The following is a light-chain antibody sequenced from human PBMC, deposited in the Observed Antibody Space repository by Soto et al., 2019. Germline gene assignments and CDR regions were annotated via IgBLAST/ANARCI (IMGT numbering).Light chain of an antibody. J-gene: IGLJ1*01. CDR3: SSDAGNYNYV. Sequence: QSVLTQPTSASGSPGQSVTIPCTGTSSDVGGYDHVSWYQQHPGKALKLMIYEVTKRPAGVPDRFSGSKSGNTASLTVSGLQAEDEADYYCSSDAGNYNYVFGTGTKVTVL. V-gene: IGLV2-8*01. CDR1: SSDVGGYDH. CDR2: EVT.